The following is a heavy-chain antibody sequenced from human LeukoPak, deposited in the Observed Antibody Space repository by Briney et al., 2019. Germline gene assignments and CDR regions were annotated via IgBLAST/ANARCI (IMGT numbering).Heavy chain of an antibody. Sequence: PGGSLRLSCAVSGFTFSSYAMSWVRQAPGKGLEWVSAISGSGGSTYYADSVKGRFTISRDNSKNTLYLQMNSLRAEDTAVYYCAKLNYYDSSGYYTGRGHFDYWGQGTLVTVSS. CDR1: GFTFSSYA. CDR3: AKLNYYDSSGYYTGRGHFDY. V-gene: IGHV3-23*01. J-gene: IGHJ4*02. D-gene: IGHD3-22*01. CDR2: ISGSGGST.